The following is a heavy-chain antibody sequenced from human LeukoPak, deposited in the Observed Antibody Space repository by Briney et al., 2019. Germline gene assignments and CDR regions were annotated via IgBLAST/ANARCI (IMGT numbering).Heavy chain of an antibody. V-gene: IGHV4-59*11. D-gene: IGHD6-13*01. CDR1: GGSFSSHD. Sequence: PSETLSLTCTASGGSFSSHDWSWIRQPPGKGLEWIGYIYYSGSTNYNPSLKSRVTISVDTSKNQFSLKLSSVTAADTAVYYCARASSYSSSWPPNDFDYWGQGTLVTVSS. CDR2: IYYSGST. J-gene: IGHJ4*02. CDR3: ARASSYSSSWPPNDFDY.